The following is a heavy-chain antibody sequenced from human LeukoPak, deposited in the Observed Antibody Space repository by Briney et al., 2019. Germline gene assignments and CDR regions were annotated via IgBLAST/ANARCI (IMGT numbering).Heavy chain of an antibody. CDR3: AKSLDYGGNRARLDF. Sequence: GGSLRLSCAASGFTFSSYSMNWARQAPGKGLEWVSSISSSSRYIYSADSLKGRFTISRDNAKNSLFLQMNSLRVDDTAVYYCAKSLDYGGNRARLDFWGQGTLVTVSS. CDR2: ISSSSRYI. CDR1: GFTFSSYS. D-gene: IGHD4-23*01. V-gene: IGHV3-21*04. J-gene: IGHJ4*02.